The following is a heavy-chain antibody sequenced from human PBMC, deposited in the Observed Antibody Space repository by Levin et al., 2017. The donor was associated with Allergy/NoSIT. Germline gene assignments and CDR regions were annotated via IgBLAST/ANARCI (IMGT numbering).Heavy chain of an antibody. CDR2: INPSGGST. D-gene: IGHD1-26*01. CDR3: ARRSGSYYRPGGDYGMDV. J-gene: IGHJ6*02. Sequence: ASVKVSCKASGYTFTSYYMHWVRQAPGQGLEWMGIINPSGGSTSYAQKFQGRVTMTRDTSTSTVYMELSSLRSEDTAVYYCARRSGSYYRPGGDYGMDVWGQGTTVTVSS. V-gene: IGHV1-46*01. CDR1: GYTFTSYY.